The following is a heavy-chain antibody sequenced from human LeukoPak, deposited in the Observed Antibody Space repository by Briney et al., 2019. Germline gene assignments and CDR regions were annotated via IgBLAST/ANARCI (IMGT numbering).Heavy chain of an antibody. CDR3: ARRQLYNWFDP. Sequence: GKSLRLSCAASGFTFSHFSMHWVRQAPGKGLEWVALLSYDGSNEYYGDSVKGRFTISRDNSRNTLYLQMNSLRPEDTAVYYCARRQLYNWFDPWGQGTLVTVSS. CDR2: LSYDGSNE. V-gene: IGHV3-30-3*01. CDR1: GFTFSHFS. J-gene: IGHJ5*02. D-gene: IGHD5-18*01.